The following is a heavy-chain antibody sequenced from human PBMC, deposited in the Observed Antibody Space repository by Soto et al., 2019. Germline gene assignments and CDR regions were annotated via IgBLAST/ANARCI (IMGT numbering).Heavy chain of an antibody. Sequence: PSVKVSFKASGYTFNSYGFSWVRQAPGQGLEWMGWINAGNGNTKYSQKFQGRVTITRDTSASTAYMELSSLRSEDTAVYYCARDPSYYGMDVWGQGTTVTVSS. CDR1: GYTFNSYG. J-gene: IGHJ6*02. CDR2: INAGNGNT. V-gene: IGHV1-3*01. CDR3: ARDPSYYGMDV.